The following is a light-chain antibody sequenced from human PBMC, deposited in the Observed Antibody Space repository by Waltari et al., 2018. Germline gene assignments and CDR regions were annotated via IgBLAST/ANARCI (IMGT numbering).Light chain of an antibody. J-gene: IGKJ2*01. CDR1: QSIGSW. Sequence: DIQMTQSPSTLSASVGDRVTITCRASQSIGSWLAWYQQKPGKAPELLIYKASTLESGVPSRFSGSASGTEFTLTISSLQADDFATYYCQEYHISSTFGQGTKVEIQ. CDR3: QEYHISST. CDR2: KAS. V-gene: IGKV1-5*03.